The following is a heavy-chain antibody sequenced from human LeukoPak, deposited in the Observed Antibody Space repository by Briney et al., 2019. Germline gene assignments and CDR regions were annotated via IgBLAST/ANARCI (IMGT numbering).Heavy chain of an antibody. Sequence: KPSETLSLTCAVYGGSFNGYYWSWIRQPPGKGLEWIGEIIHSGSTNYNPSLKSRVTISVDTSKNQFSLKLSSVTAADTAVYFCARRNDFVVVVAATGAFDVWGQGTMVTVSS. J-gene: IGHJ3*01. CDR1: GGSFNGYY. CDR2: IIHSGST. V-gene: IGHV4-34*12. D-gene: IGHD2-15*01. CDR3: ARRNDFVVVVAATGAFDV.